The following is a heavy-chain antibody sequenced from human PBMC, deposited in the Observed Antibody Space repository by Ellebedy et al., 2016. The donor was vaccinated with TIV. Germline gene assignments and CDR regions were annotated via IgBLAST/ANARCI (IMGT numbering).Heavy chain of an antibody. D-gene: IGHD3-10*01. CDR2: VYYSGST. J-gene: IGHJ4*02. CDR1: GGSIGYHY. Sequence: MPSETLSLTCSISGGSIGYHYYTWLRQPPGKGLEWIGYVYYSGSTRYHPSLNSRVTISLDTTNNQFTLKVASVTAADTALYYCSRGSGVPYRELDHWGQGTQVTVSS. V-gene: IGHV4-59*11. CDR3: SRGSGVPYRELDH.